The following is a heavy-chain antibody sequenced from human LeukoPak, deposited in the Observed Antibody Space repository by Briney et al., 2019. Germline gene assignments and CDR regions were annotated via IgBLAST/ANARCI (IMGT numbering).Heavy chain of an antibody. CDR2: ISAYNGNT. Sequence: ASVKVSCKASGYTFTSYDINWVRQAPGQGLEWMGWISAYNGNTNYAQKLQGRVTMTTDTSTSTAYMELRSLRSDDTAVYYCARGDHVRIYAESSFDIWGQGTMVTVSS. D-gene: IGHD5/OR15-5a*01. CDR1: GYTFTSYD. CDR3: ARGDHVRIYAESSFDI. V-gene: IGHV1-18*01. J-gene: IGHJ3*02.